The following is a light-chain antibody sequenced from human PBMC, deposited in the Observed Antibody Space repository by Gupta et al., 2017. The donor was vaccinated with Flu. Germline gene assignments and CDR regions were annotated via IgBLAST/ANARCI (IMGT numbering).Light chain of an antibody. CDR1: QSLSSSY. CDR2: DAS. J-gene: IGKJ1*01. V-gene: IGKV3D-20*01. Sequence: ERATLSCGASQSLSSSYLAWYQQKPGLAPRLLIYDASTRATGIPDRFSGSGSGTDFTLTISRLEPEDFAVYYCQQYGSSPWTFGQGTKVEMK. CDR3: QQYGSSPWT.